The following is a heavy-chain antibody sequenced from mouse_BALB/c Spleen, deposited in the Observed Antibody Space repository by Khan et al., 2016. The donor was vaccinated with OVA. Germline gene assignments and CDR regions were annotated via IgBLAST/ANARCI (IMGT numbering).Heavy chain of an antibody. J-gene: IGHJ4*01. CDR1: GYTFTDYV. Sequence: VQLQQSGPELVKPGASVKMSCKASGYTFTDYVIHWVKQKPGQGLEWIGYIYPYTDDAESTEGFKGKATLTLDKSSSTAYMDLSGLTSADSSVYYCARSATDYYTMEYWGQGTSVTVSS. CDR3: ARSATDYYTMEY. CDR2: IYPYTDDA. D-gene: IGHD1-1*01. V-gene: IGHV1S136*01.